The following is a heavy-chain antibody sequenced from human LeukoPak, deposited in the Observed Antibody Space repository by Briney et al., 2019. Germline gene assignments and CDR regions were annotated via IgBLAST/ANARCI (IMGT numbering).Heavy chain of an antibody. Sequence: AGGSLRLSCEGSEVNFSDDEMNWVRQSPGKGLEWVSYISSSGSTIYYADSVKGRFTISRDNAKNSLYLQMNSLRAEDTAVYYCAELGITMIGGVWGKGTTVTISS. J-gene: IGHJ6*04. D-gene: IGHD3-10*02. CDR2: ISSSGSTI. V-gene: IGHV3-48*03. CDR3: AELGITMIGGV. CDR1: EVNFSDDE.